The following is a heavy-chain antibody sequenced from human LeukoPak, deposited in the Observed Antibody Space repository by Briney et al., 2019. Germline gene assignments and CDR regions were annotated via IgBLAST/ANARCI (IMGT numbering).Heavy chain of an antibody. CDR1: GFTFSSYA. J-gene: IGHJ4*02. D-gene: IGHD3-9*01. Sequence: GGSLRLSCAASGFTFSSYAMSWVRQAPGKGLEWVSAISGSGGSTYYADSVKGRFTISRDNSKNTLYLQMNSLRAEDTAVYYCAKAKGGMYYDILTGYYRVNYWGQGTLVTGSS. V-gene: IGHV3-23*01. CDR3: AKAKGGMYYDILTGYYRVNY. CDR2: ISGSGGST.